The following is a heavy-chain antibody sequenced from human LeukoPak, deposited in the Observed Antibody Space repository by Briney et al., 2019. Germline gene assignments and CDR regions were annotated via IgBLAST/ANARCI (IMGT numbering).Heavy chain of an antibody. J-gene: IGHJ4*02. CDR1: GYNFPRYW. CDR3: ARGVVVPAAIPDFDY. Sequence: GESLKISCQASGYNFPRYWIAWVRQMPGKGLEWMGNIYPYDSDTTYSQSFQGQVTISADKSISTAYLQWSSLKASDTAMYYCARGVVVPAAIPDFDYWGQGTLVTVSS. CDR2: IYPYDSDT. V-gene: IGHV5-51*01. D-gene: IGHD2-2*01.